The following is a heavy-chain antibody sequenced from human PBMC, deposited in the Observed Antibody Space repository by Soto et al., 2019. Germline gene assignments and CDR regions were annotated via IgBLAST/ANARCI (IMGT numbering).Heavy chain of an antibody. V-gene: IGHV1-2*04. J-gene: IGHJ6*02. CDR2: INPNSGGT. D-gene: IGHD2-2*01. Sequence: ASVKVSCKASGYTFTGYYMHWVRQAPGQGLEWMGWINPNSGGTNYAQKFQDWVTMTRDTSISTAYMELSRLRSDDTAVYYCARGGVNCSSTSCPKPDYYYYYGMDVWGQGTTVTVSS. CDR1: GYTFTGYY. CDR3: ARGGVNCSSTSCPKPDYYYYYGMDV.